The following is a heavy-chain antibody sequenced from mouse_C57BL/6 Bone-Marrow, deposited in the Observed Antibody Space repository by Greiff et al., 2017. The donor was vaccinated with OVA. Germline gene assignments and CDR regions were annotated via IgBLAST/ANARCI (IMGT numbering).Heavy chain of an antibody. V-gene: IGHV1-7*01. Sequence: QVQLQQSGAELAKPGASVKLSCKASGYTFTSYWMHWVKQRPGQGLEWIGYINPSSGYTKYNQKFKDKATLTAYKSSSTAYMQLSSLTYEDSAVYYCAYYGSSYVIDYWGQGTTLTVSS. CDR2: INPSSGYT. J-gene: IGHJ2*01. CDR3: AYYGSSYVIDY. CDR1: GYTFTSYW. D-gene: IGHD1-1*01.